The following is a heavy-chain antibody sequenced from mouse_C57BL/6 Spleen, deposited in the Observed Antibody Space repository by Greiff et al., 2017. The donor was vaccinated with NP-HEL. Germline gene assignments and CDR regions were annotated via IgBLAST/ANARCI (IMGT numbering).Heavy chain of an antibody. CDR2: ISDGGSYT. CDR1: GFTFSSYA. V-gene: IGHV5-4*03. J-gene: IGHJ3*01. CDR3: ASPLTGTWAY. Sequence: EVKLMESGGGLVKPGGSLKLSCAASGFTFSSYAMSWVRQTPEKRLEWVATISDGGSYTYYPDNVKGRFTISRDNAKNNLYLQMSHLKSEDTAMYYCASPLTGTWAYWGQGTLVTVSA. D-gene: IGHD4-1*01.